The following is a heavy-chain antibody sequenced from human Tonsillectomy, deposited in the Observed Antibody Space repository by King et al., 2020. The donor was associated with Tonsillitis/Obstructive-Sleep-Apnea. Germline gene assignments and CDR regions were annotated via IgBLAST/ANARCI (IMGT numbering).Heavy chain of an antibody. V-gene: IGHV4-31*03. CDR2: IYYSGST. J-gene: IGHJ6*03. Sequence: VQLQESGPGLVKPSQTLSLTCSVSGGSINSGPYYWTWIRQHPGKGLEWIGFIYYSGSTYYSPSLKSRLAISVDTSKNQFSLKLSSVTAADSAVYYCARSGAPAPYYYMDVWGKGTTVTVSS. CDR3: ARSGAPAPYYYMDV. CDR1: GGSINSGPYY. D-gene: IGHD1-14*01.